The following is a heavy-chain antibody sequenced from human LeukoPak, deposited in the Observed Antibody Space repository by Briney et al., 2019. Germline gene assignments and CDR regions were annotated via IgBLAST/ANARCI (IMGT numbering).Heavy chain of an antibody. J-gene: IGHJ4*02. D-gene: IGHD1-26*01. V-gene: IGHV4-59*08. CDR1: GGSISTYY. CDR3: ARLEWELNFDY. CDR2: IYYSGST. Sequence: ETLSLTCTVSGGSISTYYWNWIWQSPGKGLEWIGNIYYSGSTNYNPSLKSRVTISVDTSKNQFSLKLSSVTAADTAVYYCARLEWELNFDYWGQGTMVTVSS.